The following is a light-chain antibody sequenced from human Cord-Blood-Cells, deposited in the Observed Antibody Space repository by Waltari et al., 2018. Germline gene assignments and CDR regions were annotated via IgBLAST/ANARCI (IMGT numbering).Light chain of an antibody. Sequence: QSVLTQPPSASGTPGQRVTISCSGSSPNIGRNYVYLYQQLPGTAPKLLIYRNNQRPSGVPDRFSGSKSGTSASLAISGLRSEDEADYYCAAWDDSLSGYVFGTGTKVTVL. CDR3: AAWDDSLSGYV. J-gene: IGLJ1*01. CDR1: SPNIGRNY. CDR2: RNN. V-gene: IGLV1-47*01.